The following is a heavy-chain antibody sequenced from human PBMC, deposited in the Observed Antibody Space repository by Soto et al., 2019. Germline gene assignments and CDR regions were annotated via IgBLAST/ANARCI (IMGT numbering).Heavy chain of an antibody. J-gene: IGHJ5*02. V-gene: IGHV1-69*12. CDR3: ARVVATATTRNSFDP. CDR1: GGTFSSYA. Sequence: QVQLVQSGAEVKKPGSSVKVSCKASGGTFSSYAISWVRQAPGQGLEWMGGIIPIFGTANYAQKFQGRVTLTADVFTITVYMELSSLRSEDTAVYDSARVVATATTRNSFDPWGQGTLVTVSS. D-gene: IGHD4-17*01. CDR2: IIPIFGTA.